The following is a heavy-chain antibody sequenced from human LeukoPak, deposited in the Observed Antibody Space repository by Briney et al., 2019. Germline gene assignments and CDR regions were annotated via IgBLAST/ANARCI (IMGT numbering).Heavy chain of an antibody. CDR1: GFTFSRYW. D-gene: IGHD1-26*01. CDR2: ISPDGSRT. J-gene: IGHJ4*02. Sequence: GGSLRLSCAASGFTFSRYWMHWVRQAPGKGLVWVSRISPDGSRTTYADSVKGRFTISRDNAKNTVYLQMNSLRAEDTAVYYCAREEELALDYWGQGTLVTVSS. V-gene: IGHV3-74*01. CDR3: AREEELALDY.